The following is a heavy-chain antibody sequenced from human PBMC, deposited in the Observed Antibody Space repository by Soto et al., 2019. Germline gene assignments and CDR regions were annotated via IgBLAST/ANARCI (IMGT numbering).Heavy chain of an antibody. J-gene: IGHJ6*02. CDR3: ARESEWLVDGTDV. CDR1: GFTFSSNH. Sequence: EVQLVESGGGLVQPGGSLRLSCAASGFTFSSNHMNWVRQAPGKGLEWVSYISKSSSTIYYADSVKGRFTISRDNAKNSLYLQMNSLRDEDTAVYYCARESEWLVDGTDVWGQGTTVTVSS. D-gene: IGHD6-19*01. CDR2: ISKSSSTI. V-gene: IGHV3-48*02.